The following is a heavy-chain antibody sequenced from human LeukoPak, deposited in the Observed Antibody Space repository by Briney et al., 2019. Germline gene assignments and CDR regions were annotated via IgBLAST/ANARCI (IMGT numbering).Heavy chain of an antibody. V-gene: IGHV4-38-2*02. CDR2: IYHSGST. J-gene: IGHJ5*02. Sequence: SETLSLTCAVSGYSISSGYYWGWIRPPPGKGLEWIGSIYHSGSTYYNPSLKSRVTISVDTSKNQFSLKLSSVIAADTAVYYCARDYIVVVPAATYNWFDPWGQGTLVTVSS. D-gene: IGHD2-2*01. CDR1: GYSISSGYY. CDR3: ARDYIVVVPAATYNWFDP.